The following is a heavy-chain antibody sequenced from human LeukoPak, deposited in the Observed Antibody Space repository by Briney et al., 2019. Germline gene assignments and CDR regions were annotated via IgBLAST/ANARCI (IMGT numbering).Heavy chain of an antibody. Sequence: PSETPSLTCAVYGGSFSGYYWSWIRQPPGKGLEWIGEINHSGSTNYNPSLKSRVTISVDTSKNQFSLKLSSVTAADTAVYYCARASQLTAYMDVWGKGTTVTVSS. D-gene: IGHD1-1*01. V-gene: IGHV4-34*01. J-gene: IGHJ6*03. CDR3: ARASQLTAYMDV. CDR2: INHSGST. CDR1: GGSFSGYY.